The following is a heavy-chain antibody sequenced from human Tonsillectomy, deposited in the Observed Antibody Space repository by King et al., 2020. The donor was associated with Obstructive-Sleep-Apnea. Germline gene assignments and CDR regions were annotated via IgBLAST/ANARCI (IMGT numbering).Heavy chain of an antibody. CDR1: GFTFSSYW. CDR3: ARGKSAVVVPAARGMDV. D-gene: IGHD2-2*01. V-gene: IGHV3-7*03. Sequence: VQLVESGGGLVQPGGSLRLSCAASGFTFSSYWMSWVRPAPGKGLEWVANIKQDGSENNYLYSLKGRFTISRDNAKNSLYLQMNSLRAEDTAVYYCARGKSAVVVPAARGMDVWGQGTTVTVSS. J-gene: IGHJ6*02. CDR2: IKQDGSEN.